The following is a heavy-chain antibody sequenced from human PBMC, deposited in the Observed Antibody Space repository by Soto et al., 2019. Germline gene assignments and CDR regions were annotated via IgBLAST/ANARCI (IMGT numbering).Heavy chain of an antibody. V-gene: IGHV4-31*03. Sequence: QVQLQESGPGLVKPSQTLSLICTVSGGSISSGDYYWSWVRQQPGKGLEWIGYINYTGSTNYSPSLRGRVTMSVDTSKNQFSLRMRSVTAADTAVYFCARSGAYFDSSGYRYFDYWGQGTLVTVSP. CDR3: ARSGAYFDSSGYRYFDY. D-gene: IGHD3-22*01. CDR1: GGSISSGDYY. J-gene: IGHJ4*02. CDR2: INYTGST.